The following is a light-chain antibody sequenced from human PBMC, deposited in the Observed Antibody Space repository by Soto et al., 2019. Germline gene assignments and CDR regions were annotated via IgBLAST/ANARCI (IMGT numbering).Light chain of an antibody. CDR2: DAS. Sequence: EIVLTQSPATLSLSPGERATLSCRASQSVSSCLAWYQQKPGQAPRLLIYDASNRATGIPARFSGSGSGTDFTLTISSLEPEDFAVYYCQQRRGFTFGPGTKVDIK. CDR1: QSVSSC. V-gene: IGKV3-11*01. CDR3: QQRRGFT. J-gene: IGKJ3*01.